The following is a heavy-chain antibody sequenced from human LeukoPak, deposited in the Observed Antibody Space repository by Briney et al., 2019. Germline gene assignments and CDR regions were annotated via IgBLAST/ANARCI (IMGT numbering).Heavy chain of an antibody. J-gene: IGHJ4*02. Sequence: GGSLRLSCAASGFTFSIYSMNWVRQAPGEGLEWISYITSDSNTIYYADSVRGRFTISRDHGNNSLYLQLSSLRAEDSAIYYCARGGMQLWEFDFWGLGTLVTVSS. CDR2: ITSDSNTI. CDR1: GFTFSIYS. CDR3: ARGGMQLWEFDF. V-gene: IGHV3-48*01. D-gene: IGHD3-16*01.